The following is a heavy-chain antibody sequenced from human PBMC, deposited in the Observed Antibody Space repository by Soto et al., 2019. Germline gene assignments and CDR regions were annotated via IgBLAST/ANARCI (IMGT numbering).Heavy chain of an antibody. CDR2: INHRGST. Sequence: QVQLQQWGAGLLKPSETLSLTCAVYGGSFSGYYWSWIRQPPGKGLEWIGEINHRGSTNYNPSLKSRVTISVDTSKNQFSLKLSSVTAADTAVYYCARGYSSSWPYYCYYYMDVWGKGTTVTVSS. J-gene: IGHJ6*03. CDR3: ARGYSSSWPYYCYYYMDV. CDR1: GGSFSGYY. V-gene: IGHV4-34*01. D-gene: IGHD6-13*01.